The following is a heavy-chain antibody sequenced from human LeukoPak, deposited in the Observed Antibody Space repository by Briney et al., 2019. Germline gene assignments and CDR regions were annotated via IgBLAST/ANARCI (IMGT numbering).Heavy chain of an antibody. Sequence: SETLSLTCAVYGGSFSGYYWSWIRQPPGKGLEWNGEINHSGSTNYNPSLKSRVTISVDTSKNQFSLKLSSVTAADTAVYYCARGRPYYYDSSGYYAYYFDYWGQGTLVTVSS. CDR3: ARGRPYYYDSSGYYAYYFDY. V-gene: IGHV4-34*01. CDR2: INHSGST. J-gene: IGHJ4*02. CDR1: GGSFSGYY. D-gene: IGHD3-22*01.